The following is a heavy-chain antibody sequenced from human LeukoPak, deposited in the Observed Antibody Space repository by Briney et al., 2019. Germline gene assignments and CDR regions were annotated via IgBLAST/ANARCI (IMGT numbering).Heavy chain of an antibody. D-gene: IGHD3-22*01. CDR2: IRSKAYGGTT. V-gene: IGHV3-49*03. CDR3: TRESGYYYDSSGYYPDY. J-gene: IGHJ4*02. CDR1: GFTFGDYA. Sequence: GGSLRLSCTASGFTFGDYAMSWFRQAPGKGREWVGFIRSKAYGGTTEYAASVKGRFTISRDDSKSIAYLQMNSLKTEDTAVYYCTRESGYYYDSSGYYPDYWGQGTLVTVSS.